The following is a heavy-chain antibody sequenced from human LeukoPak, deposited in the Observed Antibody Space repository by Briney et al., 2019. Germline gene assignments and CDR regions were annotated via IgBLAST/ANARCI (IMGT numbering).Heavy chain of an antibody. V-gene: IGHV1-2*06. CDR1: GYTFTGYY. CDR2: INPNSGGT. CDR3: ARLRTMVRGVIITGAFDY. J-gene: IGHJ4*02. Sequence: ASVKVSCKASGYTFTGYYMRWVRQAPGQGLEWMGRINPNSGGTNYAQKFQGRVTMTRDTSISTAYMELSRLRSDDTAVYYCARLRTMVRGVIITGAFDYWGQGTLVTVSS. D-gene: IGHD3-10*01.